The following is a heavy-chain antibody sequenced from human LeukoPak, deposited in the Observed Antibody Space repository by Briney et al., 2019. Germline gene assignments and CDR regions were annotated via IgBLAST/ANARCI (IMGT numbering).Heavy chain of an antibody. D-gene: IGHD3-3*02. J-gene: IGHJ5*02. Sequence: ASVTVSFKASGYTFTGYYMHWVRQAPGQGLEWMGWINPNSGGTKYAQKFQGRVTMTRDTSISTAYMEVSRLRSDDTAVYYCARRNRIASPREINWFDPWVQGTLVTVSS. CDR1: GYTFTGYY. CDR2: INPNSGGT. CDR3: ARRNRIASPREINWFDP. V-gene: IGHV1-2*02.